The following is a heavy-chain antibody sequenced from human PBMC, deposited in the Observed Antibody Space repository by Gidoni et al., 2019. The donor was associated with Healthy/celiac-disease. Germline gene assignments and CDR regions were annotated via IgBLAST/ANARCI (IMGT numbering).Heavy chain of an antibody. CDR2: INPSGGST. V-gene: IGHV1-46*01. Sequence: QVQLLQSGAEVKKPGASVNVSCTASGYTFPSYYMHWVRQAPGQGLEWMGIINPSGGSTSYAQKFQGRVTMTRDTSTSTVYMELSSLRSEDTDVYYCAREGGGDPGGWFDPWGQGTLVTVSS. J-gene: IGHJ5*02. CDR3: AREGGGDPGGWFDP. D-gene: IGHD2-21*02. CDR1: GYTFPSYY.